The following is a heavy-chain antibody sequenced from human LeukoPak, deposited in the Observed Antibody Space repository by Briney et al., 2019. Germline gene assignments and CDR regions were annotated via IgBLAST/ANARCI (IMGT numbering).Heavy chain of an antibody. CDR1: GFTFSSYS. CDR3: ARDAANYDYVWGRYRPDY. Sequence: GGSLRLSCAASGFTFSSYSMNWVRQAPGKGLEWVSSISSSSSYIYYADSVKGRFTISRDNAKNSLYLQMNSLRAEDAAVYYCARDAANYDYVWGRYRPDYWGQGTLVTVSS. CDR2: ISSSSSYI. D-gene: IGHD3-16*02. V-gene: IGHV3-21*01. J-gene: IGHJ4*02.